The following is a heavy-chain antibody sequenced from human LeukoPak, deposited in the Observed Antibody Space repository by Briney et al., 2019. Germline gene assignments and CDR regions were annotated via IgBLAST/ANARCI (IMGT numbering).Heavy chain of an antibody. J-gene: IGHJ4*02. Sequence: PSETLSLTCTVSGGSISSSSYYWGWIRQPPGKGLEWIGSIYYSGSTYYNPSLKSRVTISVDTSKNQFSLKLSSVTAADTAVYYCARGAIAAAGHFDYWGQGTLVTVSS. CDR2: IYYSGST. D-gene: IGHD6-13*01. V-gene: IGHV4-39*07. CDR1: GGSISSSSYY. CDR3: ARGAIAAAGHFDY.